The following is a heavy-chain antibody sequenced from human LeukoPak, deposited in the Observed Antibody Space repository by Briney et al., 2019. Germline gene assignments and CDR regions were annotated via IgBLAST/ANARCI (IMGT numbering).Heavy chain of an antibody. V-gene: IGHV4-34*01. CDR3: ARAPRYSSSWFNWFDP. J-gene: IGHJ5*02. CDR1: GGSFSGYY. CDR2: INRSGST. Sequence: PSETLSLTCAVYGGSFSGYYWSWIRQPPGKGLEWIGEINRSGSTNYNPSLKSRVTISVDTSKNQFSLKLSSVTAADTAVYYCARAPRYSSSWFNWFDPWGQGTLVTVSS. D-gene: IGHD6-13*01.